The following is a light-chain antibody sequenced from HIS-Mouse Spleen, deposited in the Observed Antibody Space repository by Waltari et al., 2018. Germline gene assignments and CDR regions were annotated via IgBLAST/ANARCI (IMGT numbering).Light chain of an antibody. CDR3: SSYTSSSTWV. CDR2: DVS. CDR1: SSDVGGYNY. Sequence: QSALTQPASVSGSPGQSITISCTGTSSDVGGYNYVSWYQQHPGKAPKLMLYDVSNRTSGVSNRVSGSKSGDTASLTISGLQAEDEADYYCSSYTSSSTWVFGGGTKLTVL. J-gene: IGLJ3*02. V-gene: IGLV2-14*03.